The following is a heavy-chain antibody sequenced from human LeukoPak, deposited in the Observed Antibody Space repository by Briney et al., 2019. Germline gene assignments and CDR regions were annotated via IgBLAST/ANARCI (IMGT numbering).Heavy chain of an antibody. CDR3: ARSGCSGGGCSVYYYYGMDV. V-gene: IGHV4-59*01. CDR2: IYYSGST. D-gene: IGHD2-15*01. J-gene: IGHJ6*02. CDR1: GGSISTYY. Sequence: SETLSLTCTVSGGSISTYYWSWIRQPPGKGLEWIGYIYYSGSTNYNPSLKSRVTISVDTSKNQFSLKLGSVTAADTAVYYCARSGCSGGGCSVYYYYGMDVWGQGTTVTVSS.